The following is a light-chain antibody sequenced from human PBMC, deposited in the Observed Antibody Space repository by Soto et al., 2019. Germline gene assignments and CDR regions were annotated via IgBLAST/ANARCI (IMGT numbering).Light chain of an antibody. CDR3: QQYNNWPRT. CDR2: GAS. Sequence: EIVLTQSPGTLSLSPGERATLSCRASQSVSSSYLAWYQQKPGQAPRLLIYGASRRATGFPARFSGSGSGTDFTLTISSLQSEDFAVYYCQQYNNWPRTFGQGTKVDI. V-gene: IGKV3-15*01. J-gene: IGKJ1*01. CDR1: QSVSSSY.